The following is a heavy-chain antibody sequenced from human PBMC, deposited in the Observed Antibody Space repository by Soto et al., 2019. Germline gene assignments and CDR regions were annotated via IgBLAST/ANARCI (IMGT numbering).Heavy chain of an antibody. CDR3: ARGDYYDSSGPFSDDFDI. Sequence: LRLSCAASGFTFSSYGMHWVRQAPGKGLEWVAVIWYVDSVKGRFTISRDNAKNSLYLQMNSLRAEDTAVYYCARGDYYDSSGPFSDDFDIWGQGTMVTVSS. J-gene: IGHJ3*02. V-gene: IGHV3-33*03. CDR1: GFTFSSYG. CDR2: IW. D-gene: IGHD3-22*01.